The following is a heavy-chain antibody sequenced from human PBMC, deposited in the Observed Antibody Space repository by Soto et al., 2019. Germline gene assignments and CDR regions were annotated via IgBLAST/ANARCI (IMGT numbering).Heavy chain of an antibody. V-gene: IGHV4-39*01. Sequence: PSETLSLTCTVSGGSISSSPYYWGWIRQPPGKGLEWIGSIYYSGSTYYNPSLKSRVTISVDTSKNQFSLKLSSVTAADTAVYYCARHGGYYYDSTGSYAVNYWGQGTLVTASS. CDR1: GGSISSSPYY. J-gene: IGHJ4*02. CDR3: ARHGGYYYDSTGSYAVNY. CDR2: IYYSGST. D-gene: IGHD3-22*01.